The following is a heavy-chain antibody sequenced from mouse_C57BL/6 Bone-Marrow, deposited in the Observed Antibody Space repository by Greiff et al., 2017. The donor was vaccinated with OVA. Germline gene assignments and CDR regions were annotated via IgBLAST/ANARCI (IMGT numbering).Heavy chain of an antibody. D-gene: IGHD1-1*01. CDR1: GYTFTSYW. J-gene: IGHJ2*01. Sequence: QVQLQQPGAELVKPGASVKLSCKASGYTFTSYWMQWVKQRPGQGLEWIGEIDLSDSYTNYNQKFKGKATLTVDTSSSTAYMHLSSLTSEDSAVYYYARITTVPYWGQGTTLTVSS. V-gene: IGHV1-50*01. CDR3: ARITTVPY. CDR2: IDLSDSYT.